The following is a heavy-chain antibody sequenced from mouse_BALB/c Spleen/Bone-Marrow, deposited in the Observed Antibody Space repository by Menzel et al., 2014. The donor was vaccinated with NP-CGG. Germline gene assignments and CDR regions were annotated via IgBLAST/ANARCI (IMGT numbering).Heavy chain of an antibody. CDR3: ARQGDGYYDY. CDR1: GFTFSSYA. D-gene: IGHD2-3*01. CDR2: IRSGGSYT. J-gene: IGHJ2*01. V-gene: IGHV5-9-3*01. Sequence: EVKLVESGGNLVKPGGSLKLSCAASGFTFSSYAMSWVRQTPKKRLEWVATIRSGGSYTYYPDSVKGRFTISRDNAKNTLYLQMRSLRSEDTAMYYCARQGDGYYDYWGQGTTLTVSS.